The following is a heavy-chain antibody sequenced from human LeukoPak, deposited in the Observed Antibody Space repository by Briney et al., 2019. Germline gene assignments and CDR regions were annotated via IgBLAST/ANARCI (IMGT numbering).Heavy chain of an antibody. CDR2: IYYSGST. CDR3: AAGPGTWFDI. J-gene: IGHJ5*02. CDR1: GGSISSGDYY. Sequence: SQTLSLTCTVSGGSISSGDYYWSWIRQPPGKGLEWIGYIYYSGSTYYNPSLKSRVTISVDTSKNQFSLKLSSVTAADTAGYYCAAGPGTWFDIWGQGTLGTVSS. D-gene: IGHD6-13*01. V-gene: IGHV4-30-4*08.